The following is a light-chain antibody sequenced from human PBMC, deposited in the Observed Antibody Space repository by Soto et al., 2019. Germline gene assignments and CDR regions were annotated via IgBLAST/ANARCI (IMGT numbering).Light chain of an antibody. J-gene: IGKJ2*01. V-gene: IGKV1-33*01. CDR1: QDISNY. CDR3: QQYDNLPL. CDR2: DAS. Sequence: DLQMTQSPSSLSASVGDRVTITCQASQDISNYLNWYQQKPGKAPKLLIYDASNLETGVPSRFSGSGSGTDFTFTISSLQPEDIATYYWQQYDNLPLFGQGTKLEIK.